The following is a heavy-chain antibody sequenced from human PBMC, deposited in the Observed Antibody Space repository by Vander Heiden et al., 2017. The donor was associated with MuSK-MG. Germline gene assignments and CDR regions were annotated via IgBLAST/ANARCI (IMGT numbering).Heavy chain of an antibody. D-gene: IGHD3-9*01. J-gene: IGHJ4*02. V-gene: IGHV1-46*03. CDR3: ASGNYDILTGYYSYFDY. CDR1: GYTFTSYY. CDR2: INPSCGST. Sequence: QVQLVQSGAEVKKPGASVKVSCKASGYTFTSYYMHWVRQAPGQGLEWMGIINPSCGSTSYAQKFQGRVTMTRDTSTSTVYMELSSLRSEDTAVYYCASGNYDILTGYYSYFDYWGQGTLVTVSS.